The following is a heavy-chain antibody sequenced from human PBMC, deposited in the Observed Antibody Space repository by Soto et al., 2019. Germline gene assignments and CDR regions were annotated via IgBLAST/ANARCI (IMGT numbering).Heavy chain of an antibody. V-gene: IGHV3-21*01. D-gene: IGHD2-8*01. J-gene: IGHJ4*02. Sequence: GGSLRLSCAASGFTFSSYSMNWVRQAPGKGLEWVSSISSSSSYIYYADSVKGRFTISRDNAKNSLYLQMNSLRAEDTAVYYCARGYCTNGVCEYYFDYWGQGTLVTVS. CDR3: ARGYCTNGVCEYYFDY. CDR2: ISSSSSYI. CDR1: GFTFSSYS.